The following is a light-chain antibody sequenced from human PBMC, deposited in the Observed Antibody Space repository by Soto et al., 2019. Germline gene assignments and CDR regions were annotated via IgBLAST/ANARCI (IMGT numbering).Light chain of an antibody. CDR3: QQYNTFSKT. Sequence: DIQMTQSPSTLSASVGDRVTITCRASQSISSWLAWYQQKPGKAPKLLIYKASSLESGVPSRFSGSGSGTEFTLTISSLQPDDFATYYCQQYNTFSKTFGQGTKVEGK. V-gene: IGKV1-5*03. J-gene: IGKJ1*01. CDR1: QSISSW. CDR2: KAS.